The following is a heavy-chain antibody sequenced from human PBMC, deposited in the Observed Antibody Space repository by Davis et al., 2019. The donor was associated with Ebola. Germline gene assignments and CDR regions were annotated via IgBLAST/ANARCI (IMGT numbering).Heavy chain of an antibody. J-gene: IGHJ6*03. Sequence: ASVKVSCKASGYTFTSYYMHWVRQAPAQGLEWMGIINPSGGSTSYAQKFQGRVTMTRDTSTSTVYMELSSLRSEDTAVYYCERTDIVVVPAALGAGYMDVWGKGTTVTVSS. V-gene: IGHV1-46*01. CDR3: ERTDIVVVPAALGAGYMDV. CDR1: GYTFTSYY. CDR2: INPSGGST. D-gene: IGHD2-2*01.